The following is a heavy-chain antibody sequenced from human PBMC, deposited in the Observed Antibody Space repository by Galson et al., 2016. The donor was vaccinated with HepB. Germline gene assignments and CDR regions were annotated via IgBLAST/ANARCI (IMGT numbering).Heavy chain of an antibody. CDR2: VSASGSGT. V-gene: IGHV3-23*01. J-gene: IGHJ3*01. D-gene: IGHD1-1*01. CDR3: AKALRHWMGHHDAYDL. Sequence: SLRLSCAASGFTFDNFAMSWVRQAPGRGLESVSAVSASGSGTYYADSVKGRFTISRDNSKNTHYVQMTSLRAEDTAVYYCAKALRHWMGHHDAYDLWDQGTLVTVSP. CDR1: GFTFDNFA.